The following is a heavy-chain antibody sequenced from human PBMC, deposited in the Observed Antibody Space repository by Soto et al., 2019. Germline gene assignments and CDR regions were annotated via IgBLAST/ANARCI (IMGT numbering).Heavy chain of an antibody. CDR2: IYSGGNT. CDR1: GFTVSTNY. J-gene: IGHJ5*02. Sequence: SLRLSCVVSGFTVSTNYMSWVRQAPGKGLEWVSIIYSGGNTYYADSVKGRFTTSRHNSNNMLYLQMNSLRTEDTAVYYCARGRDVMVRGIIIGVWFDPWGQGTLVTVS. CDR3: ARGRDVMVRGIIIGVWFDP. D-gene: IGHD3-10*01. V-gene: IGHV3-53*04.